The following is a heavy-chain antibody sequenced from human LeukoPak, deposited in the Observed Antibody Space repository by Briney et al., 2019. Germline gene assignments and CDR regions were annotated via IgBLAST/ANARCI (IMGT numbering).Heavy chain of an antibody. D-gene: IGHD3-9*01. CDR1: GFTFGDYA. Sequence: TGGSLRLSCTASGFTFGDYAMSWVRQAPGKGLEWVGFIRSKAYGGTTEYAASVKGRFTISRDDSKSIAYLQMNSLKTEDTAVYYCGYDILTGSYNFDYWGQGTLVTVSS. CDR2: IRSKAYGGTT. CDR3: GYDILTGSYNFDY. J-gene: IGHJ4*02. V-gene: IGHV3-49*04.